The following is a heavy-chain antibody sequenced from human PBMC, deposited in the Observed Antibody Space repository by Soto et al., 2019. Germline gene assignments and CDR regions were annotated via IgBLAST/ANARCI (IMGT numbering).Heavy chain of an antibody. V-gene: IGHV1-3*01. Sequence: ASGKVSCKASGYSFTQYAIHWVRQAPGRSLEWLGWINPANGNTKYSEKLQGRVTITRDTSTTTAYVELSRLRSDDTAVYYCARSILIVVVRAAPYLYGMDVWGQGTTVTVSS. CDR2: INPANGNT. D-gene: IGHD2-2*01. J-gene: IGHJ6*02. CDR3: ARSILIVVVRAAPYLYGMDV. CDR1: GYSFTQYA.